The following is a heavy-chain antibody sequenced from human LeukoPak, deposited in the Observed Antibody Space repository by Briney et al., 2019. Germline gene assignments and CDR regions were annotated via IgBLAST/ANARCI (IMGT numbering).Heavy chain of an antibody. CDR1: GFTFSSYE. CDR2: ISSSGSTI. Sequence: GGSLRLSCAASGFTFSSYEMNWVRQAPGKGLEWVSYISSSGSTIYYADSVKGRFTISRDNAKNSLYLQMNSLRAEDMAVYYCARESGMAGLRDYYGMDVWGQGTTVTVSS. D-gene: IGHD1-26*01. CDR3: ARESGMAGLRDYYGMDV. V-gene: IGHV3-48*03. J-gene: IGHJ6*02.